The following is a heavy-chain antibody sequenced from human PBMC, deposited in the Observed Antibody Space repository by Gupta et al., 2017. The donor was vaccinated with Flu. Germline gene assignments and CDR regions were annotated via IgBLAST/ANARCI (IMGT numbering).Heavy chain of an antibody. CDR1: GCSISIYY. D-gene: IGHD3-22*01. CDR3: ATLGYYDSSDY. V-gene: IGHV4-4*07. Sequence: QGQLQGWGPGLVKPSETLSLTCTVSGCSISIYYWSWIRQPAGKGLEWIGRIHTSGSTNYNPSLKSRVYMSVDTSKNQFSLKLSSVTAADTAVYYCATLGYYDSSDYWGQGTLVTVSS. J-gene: IGHJ4*02. CDR2: IHTSGST.